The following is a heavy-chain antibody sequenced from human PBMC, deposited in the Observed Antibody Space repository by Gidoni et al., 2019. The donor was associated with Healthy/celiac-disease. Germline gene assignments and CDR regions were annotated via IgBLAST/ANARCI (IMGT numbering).Heavy chain of an antibody. CDR2: ITPRGGST. CDR1: GDTFTSSY. D-gene: IGHD3-10*01. Sequence: VQLVQSGADVKKPGASVEVACKVSGDTFTSSYMPWVRTAPGPGLEWMGIITPRGGSTSYAQKFQGRVTMTRDTSTSTVYMELSSLRSEDTAVYYCARDPEGSGFDYWGQGTLVTVSS. V-gene: IGHV1-46*01. J-gene: IGHJ4*02. CDR3: ARDPEGSGFDY.